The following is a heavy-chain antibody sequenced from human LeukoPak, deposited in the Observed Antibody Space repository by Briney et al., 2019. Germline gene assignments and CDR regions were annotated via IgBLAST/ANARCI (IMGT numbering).Heavy chain of an antibody. Sequence: ASVKVSCKVSGYTLTELSMHWVRQAPGKGLEWMGGFDPEDGETIYAQKFQGRVTMTEDTSTDTAYMELSSLRAGDTAVYYCARGFGSYNPLAYFDYWGQGTLVTVSS. D-gene: IGHD1-26*01. J-gene: IGHJ4*02. CDR1: GYTLTELS. CDR3: ARGFGSYNPLAYFDY. V-gene: IGHV1-24*01. CDR2: FDPEDGET.